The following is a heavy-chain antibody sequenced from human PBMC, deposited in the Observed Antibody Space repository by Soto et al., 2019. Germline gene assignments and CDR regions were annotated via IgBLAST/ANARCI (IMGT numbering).Heavy chain of an antibody. J-gene: IGHJ6*03. Sequence: GESLKISCKGSGYSFTSYWIGWVRQMPGKGLEWMGIIYPGDSDTRYSPSFQGQVTISADKSISTAYLQWSSLKASDTAMYYCARHFYEGYRYYYYYMDVWSKGTTVTVSS. CDR2: IYPGDSDT. CDR1: GYSFTSYW. D-gene: IGHD3-3*01. CDR3: ARHFYEGYRYYYYYMDV. V-gene: IGHV5-51*01.